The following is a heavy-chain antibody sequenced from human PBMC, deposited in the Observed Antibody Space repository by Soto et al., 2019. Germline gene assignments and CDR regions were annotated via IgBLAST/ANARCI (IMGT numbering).Heavy chain of an antibody. Sequence: GGSLRLSCAASGYTFSDYYMSWIRQAPGKGLEWIGFIRSKAYGGTTEYAASVKGRFTISRDDSKSIAYLQMNSLKTEDTAVYYCTRDEYCSSTSCYAGWFDPWGQGTLVTVSS. V-gene: IGHV3-49*03. D-gene: IGHD2-2*01. CDR2: IRSKAYGGTT. J-gene: IGHJ5*02. CDR3: TRDEYCSSTSCYAGWFDP. CDR1: GYTFSDYY.